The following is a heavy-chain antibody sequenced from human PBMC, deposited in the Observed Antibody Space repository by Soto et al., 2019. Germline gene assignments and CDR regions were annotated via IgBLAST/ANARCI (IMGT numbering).Heavy chain of an antibody. J-gene: IGHJ4*02. CDR1: GGSISSSSYY. CDR2: IYYSGST. Sequence: SETLSLTCTVSGGSISSSSYYWGWIRQPPGKGLEWIGSIYYSGSTYYNPSLKSRVTISVDTSKNQFSLKLSSVTAADTAVYYCASQESNHEMTYYDILTGPIYWGQGTLVTVSS. CDR3: ASQESNHEMTYYDILTGPIY. V-gene: IGHV4-39*01. D-gene: IGHD3-9*01.